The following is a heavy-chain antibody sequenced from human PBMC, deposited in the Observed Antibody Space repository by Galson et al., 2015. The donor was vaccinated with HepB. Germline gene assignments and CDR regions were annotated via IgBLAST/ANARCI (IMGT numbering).Heavy chain of an antibody. V-gene: IGHV3-23*01. CDR3: AKCLSLGYYIDV. CDR1: GFTFSSYA. CDR2: ISGSGGST. D-gene: IGHD2/OR15-2a*01. J-gene: IGHJ6*03. Sequence: SCKASGFTFSSYAITWVRQAPGKGLEWVSSISGSGGSTYYADSVKGRFTISRDNSKNTLYLQMNSLRAEDTAVYYCAKCLSLGYYIDVWGKGTTVTVSS.